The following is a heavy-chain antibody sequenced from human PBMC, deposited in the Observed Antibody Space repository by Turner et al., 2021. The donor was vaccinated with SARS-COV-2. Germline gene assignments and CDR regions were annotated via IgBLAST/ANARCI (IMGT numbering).Heavy chain of an antibody. CDR2: IWYDGSNK. CDR3: ARDGSGYYDSSGYFDH. J-gene: IGHJ4*02. D-gene: IGHD3-22*01. Sequence: QVQLVESGGGVVQPGRSLRLACAASAFTFSSYGMNWVRQAPGKGLEWVAVIWYDGSNKYYADSVKGRFTISRDNSKNTLYLQMNSLRAEDTAVYYCARDGSGYYDSSGYFDHWGQGTLVTVSS. V-gene: IGHV3-33*01. CDR1: AFTFSSYG.